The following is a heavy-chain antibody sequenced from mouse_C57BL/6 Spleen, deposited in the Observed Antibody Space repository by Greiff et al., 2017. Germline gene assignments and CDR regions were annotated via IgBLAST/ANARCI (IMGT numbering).Heavy chain of an antibody. V-gene: IGHV1-50*01. Sequence: QVQLQQPGAELVKPGASVKLSCKASGYTFTSYWMTWVNQMPGQGLEWIGEIETAGSTTNYNQKFKGKATLTVDTSSSTAYMQLSSLTSEDSAVYYCASDVRSWYFDYWGKGTTLTVSS. J-gene: IGHJ2*01. CDR3: ASDVRSWYFDY. CDR2: IETAGSTT. CDR1: GYTFTSYW.